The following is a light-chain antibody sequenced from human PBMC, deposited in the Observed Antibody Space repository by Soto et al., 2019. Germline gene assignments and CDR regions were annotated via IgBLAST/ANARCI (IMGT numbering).Light chain of an antibody. V-gene: IGKV3-20*01. CDR1: QSVSSSY. Sequence: EIVLTQSPGTLSLSPGERATLSCRASQSVSSSYLAWYQQKAGQAPRLLMYGASSRATGIPDRFSGSGSRTEVTLTISRLEPEDFAVYYCQQYGRAPRFTFGPGTKVDIK. J-gene: IGKJ3*01. CDR2: GAS. CDR3: QQYGRAPRFT.